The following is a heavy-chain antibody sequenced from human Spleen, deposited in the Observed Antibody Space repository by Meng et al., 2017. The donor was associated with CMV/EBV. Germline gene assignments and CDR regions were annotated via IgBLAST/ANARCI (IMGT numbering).Heavy chain of an antibody. J-gene: IGHJ4*02. CDR1: GYTFTSYD. V-gene: IGHV1-8*01. Sequence: QVQLVQSGAEVKKPGASVKVSCKASGYTFTSYDIKWVRQATGPGLEWMGWMNPNSGNTGYAQKFQGRVTMTRDTSISTSYMELSSLRSEDTAVYCCARGLGSSGTPPDYWGQGTLVTVSS. D-gene: IGHD6-25*01. CDR2: MNPNSGNT. CDR3: ARGLGSSGTPPDY.